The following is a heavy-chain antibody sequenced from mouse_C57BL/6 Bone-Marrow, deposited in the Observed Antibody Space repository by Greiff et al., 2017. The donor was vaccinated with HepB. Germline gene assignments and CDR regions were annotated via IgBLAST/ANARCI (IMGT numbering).Heavy chain of an antibody. CDR2: IFPGSGST. CDR1: GYTFTDYY. V-gene: IGHV1-75*01. CDR3: AREKGTNWGWYFDV. J-gene: IGHJ1*03. Sequence: VQLQQSGPELVKPGASVKISCKASGYTFTDYYINWVKQRPGQGLEWIGWIFPGSGSTYYNEKFKGKATLTVDKSSSTAYMLLSSLTSEDSAVYFCAREKGTNWGWYFDVWGTGTTVTVSS. D-gene: IGHD4-1*01.